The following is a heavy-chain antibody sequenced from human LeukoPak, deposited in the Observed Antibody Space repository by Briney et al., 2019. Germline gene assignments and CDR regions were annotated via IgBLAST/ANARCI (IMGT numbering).Heavy chain of an antibody. D-gene: IGHD2-15*01. V-gene: IGHV3-30*18. J-gene: IGHJ6*03. CDR2: ISYDGSNK. CDR3: AKNGDRGAYCSGGSCYPYYYYYMDV. Sequence: PGGSLRLSCAPSGFTFSSYGMHWVRQAPGKGLEWVAVISYDGSNKYYADSVKGRFTISRDNSKNTLFLQVNSLRAEDPAIYYCAKNGDRGAYCSGGSCYPYYYYYMDVWGKGTTVTISS. CDR1: GFTFSSYG.